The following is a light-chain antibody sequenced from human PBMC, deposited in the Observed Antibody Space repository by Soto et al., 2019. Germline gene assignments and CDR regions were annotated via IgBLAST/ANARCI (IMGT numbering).Light chain of an antibody. V-gene: IGKV4-1*01. CDR2: WAS. CDR1: QSVLYTSNNKNH. Sequence: DIVMTQSPDSLAVSLGERATINCKSSQSVLYTSNNKNHLAWFQQKPGQPPKLLIYWASTRESGVPDRFSGSGSGPEFTLTISSLQAEDVAVYYCQQYYSTPYTFGQGTKLEIK. CDR3: QQYYSTPYT. J-gene: IGKJ2*01.